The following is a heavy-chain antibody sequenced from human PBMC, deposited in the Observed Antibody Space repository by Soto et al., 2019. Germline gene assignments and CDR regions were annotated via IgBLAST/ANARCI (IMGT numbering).Heavy chain of an antibody. V-gene: IGHV4-59*01. J-gene: IGHJ4*02. CDR2: IYYSGSA. CDR1: GGSISCFY. Sequence: SETLSLTSPISGGSISCFYWGWIRQPPGKGLEWIGNIYYSGSANYDPSLRSRVTISLNTSKNQFSLNLNSVTAADTAIYYCARAGNYDVLSGRMYYFDSWGQGTPVTVSS. CDR3: ARAGNYDVLSGRMYYFDS. D-gene: IGHD3-3*01.